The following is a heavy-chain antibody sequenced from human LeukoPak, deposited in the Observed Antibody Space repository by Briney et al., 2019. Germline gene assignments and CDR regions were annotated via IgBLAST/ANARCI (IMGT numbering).Heavy chain of an antibody. CDR3: ARDPDLSGYSFFEC. Sequence: GGSLRLSCAASGFTSRSYWMHWLRQAPGKGLEWVSRINGDGSRTAYGDSVKGRFTISRDNAKNTLSLQMNSLRAEVTAVYYCARDPDLSGYSFFECWGQGTLVTVSS. V-gene: IGHV3-74*01. J-gene: IGHJ4*02. CDR2: INGDGSRT. D-gene: IGHD3-22*01. CDR1: GFTSRSYW.